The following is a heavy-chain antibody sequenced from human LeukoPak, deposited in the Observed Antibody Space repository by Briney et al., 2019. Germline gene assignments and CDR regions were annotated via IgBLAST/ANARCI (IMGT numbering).Heavy chain of an antibody. CDR3: AHRLYSTIFGVVIISTKKLYFDY. V-gene: IGHV2-5*01. Sequence: SGPTLVKPTQTLTLTCTFSGVSLSTSGVGVGWIRQPPGKALEWLELIYWNDDKRYSPSLKSRLTITKDTSKSQVVLTMTNMDPVDTATYYCAHRLYSTIFGVVIISTKKLYFDYWGQGTLVTVSS. D-gene: IGHD3-3*01. CDR2: IYWNDDK. J-gene: IGHJ4*02. CDR1: GVSLSTSGVG.